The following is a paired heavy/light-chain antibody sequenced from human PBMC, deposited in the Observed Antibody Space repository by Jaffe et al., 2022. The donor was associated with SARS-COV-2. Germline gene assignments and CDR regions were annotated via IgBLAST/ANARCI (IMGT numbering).Heavy chain of an antibody. CDR1: GFTFSSYA. V-gene: IGHV3-23*01. Sequence: EVQLLESGGGLVQPGGSLRLSCAASGFTFSSYAMTWVRQAPGKGLEWVSLISGSDGSTNYVDSVKGRFTISRDNSKNTLYLQMNSLRAEDTAIYFCAKDRVAARTINYFFDFWGQGTLVTVSS. J-gene: IGHJ4*02. CDR2: ISGSDGST. D-gene: IGHD6-6*01. CDR3: AKDRVAARTINYFFDF.
Light chain of an antibody. CDR2: WAS. CDR3: QQYYGAPPYT. V-gene: IGKV4-1*01. CDR1: QTILYSVNNLNY. J-gene: IGKJ2*01. Sequence: DIVMTQSPDSLAVSLGERATINCKSSQTILYSVNNLNYLAWYQQKPGQPPKLLIYWASTRESGVPDRFSGSGSGTDFTLTISSLQAEDVAVYYCQQYYGAPPYTFGQGTKLEIK.